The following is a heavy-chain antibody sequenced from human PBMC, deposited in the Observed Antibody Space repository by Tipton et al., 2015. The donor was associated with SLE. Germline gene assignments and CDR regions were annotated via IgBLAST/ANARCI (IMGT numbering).Heavy chain of an antibody. V-gene: IGHV4-61*09. Sequence: TLSLTCKVSSGSINSGRFYWSWIRQPAGKGLEWIGHIYTSWSTKNNPSLKSRVTISVDTSKNQFSLKVNSVTAADTAVYYCARDSTLVYYYGLDVWGQGFTVTVAS. CDR1: SGSINSGRFY. CDR3: ARDSTLVYYYGLDV. CDR2: IYTSWST. D-gene: IGHD2-8*02. J-gene: IGHJ6*02.